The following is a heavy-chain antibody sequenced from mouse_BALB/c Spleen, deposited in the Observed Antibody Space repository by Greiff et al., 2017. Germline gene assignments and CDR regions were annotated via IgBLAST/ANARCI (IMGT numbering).Heavy chain of an antibody. CDR2: ISYGGST. J-gene: IGHJ1*01. D-gene: IGHD1-2*01. V-gene: IGHV3-8*02. CDR3: ARILYGFHWYFDV. CDR1: GYSITSGY. Sequence: EVKVVESGPSLVKPSQTLSLTCSVTGYSITSGYWNWIRKFPGNKLEYMGYISYGGSTYYNPSLKSRISITRDTSTNQYYLQLNSVTTEDTATYYCARILYGFHWYFDVWGAGTTVTVSS.